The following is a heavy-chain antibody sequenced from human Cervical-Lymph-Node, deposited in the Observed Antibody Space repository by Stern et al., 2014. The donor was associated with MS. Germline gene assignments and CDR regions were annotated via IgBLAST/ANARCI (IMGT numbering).Heavy chain of an antibody. Sequence: EVQLVESGGGLVQPGGSLRLSCAASGFTLSSHRMSWVRQAPGKGLEWVSYIGTSGSPKFHADSVKGRFTISRDNAKNSLYFQMNSLRAEDTAVYYCVREAAALGYLDCWGQGILVTVSS. CDR3: VREAAALGYLDC. D-gene: IGHD3-16*02. V-gene: IGHV3-48*01. J-gene: IGHJ4*02. CDR1: GFTLSSHR. CDR2: IGTSGSPK.